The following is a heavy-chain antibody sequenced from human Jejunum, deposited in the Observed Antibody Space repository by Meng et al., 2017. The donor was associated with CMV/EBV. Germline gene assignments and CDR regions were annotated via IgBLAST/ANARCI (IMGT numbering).Heavy chain of an antibody. J-gene: IGHJ4*02. CDR2: IFYSGAT. CDR1: GSLRSADYS. CDR3: ARDKAAAGTECYFDS. D-gene: IGHD6-13*01. V-gene: IGHV4-30-4*08. Sequence: GSLRSADYSWSWIRQPPGKGLEWIGYIFYSGATYYNPSLMSRLTISVDMSKNQFSLQLRSVTAADTAVYYCARDKAAAGTECYFDSWGQGTPVTVSS.